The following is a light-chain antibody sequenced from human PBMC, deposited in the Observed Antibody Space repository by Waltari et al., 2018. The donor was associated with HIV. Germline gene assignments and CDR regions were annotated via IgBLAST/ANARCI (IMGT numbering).Light chain of an antibody. CDR3: QQVYSYPLT. J-gene: IGKJ4*02. CDR1: QTIYSY. Sequence: DIRLTQSPSFLSASAGDRVTVTCRANQTIYSYLAWYQQRPGKAPRVLIYGASTLQTGIPSRFSGTGSGTKFLLTITSLQPDDFATYYYQQVYSYPLTFGGGTRVEV. V-gene: IGKV1-9*01. CDR2: GAS.